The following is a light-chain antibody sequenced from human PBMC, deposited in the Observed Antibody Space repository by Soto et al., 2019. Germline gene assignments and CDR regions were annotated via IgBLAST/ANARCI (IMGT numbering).Light chain of an antibody. CDR2: GAS. Sequence: EIVLTQSPCTLSLSPGERATLSSRASQSVSSSYLAWYQQKPGQAPRLLIYGASSRATGIPDRFSGSGSGTDFTLTISRLEPGDFAVYYCHQYGSSPYTFGQGTKLEIK. J-gene: IGKJ2*01. CDR3: HQYGSSPYT. CDR1: QSVSSSY. V-gene: IGKV3-20*01.